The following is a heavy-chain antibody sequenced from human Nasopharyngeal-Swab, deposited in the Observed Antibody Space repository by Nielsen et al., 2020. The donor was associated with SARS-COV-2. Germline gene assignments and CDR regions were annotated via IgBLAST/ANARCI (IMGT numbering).Heavy chain of an antibody. J-gene: IGHJ6*03. Sequence: WVRQAPGQGLEWMGWMNPNSGNTGYAQKFQGRVTMTRNTSISTAYMELSSLRSEDTAVYYCATYYDYVWGSYRTPYYYYYMDVWGKGTTVTVSS. CDR2: MNPNSGNT. CDR3: ATYYDYVWGSYRTPYYYYYMDV. V-gene: IGHV1-8*01. D-gene: IGHD3-16*02.